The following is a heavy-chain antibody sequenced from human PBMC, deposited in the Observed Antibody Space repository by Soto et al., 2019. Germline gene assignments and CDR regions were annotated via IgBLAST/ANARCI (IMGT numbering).Heavy chain of an antibody. D-gene: IGHD2-2*01. J-gene: IGHJ6*02. CDR1: GFTFSSYS. V-gene: IGHV3-21*01. Sequence: EVQLVESGGGLVKPGGSLRLSCAASGFTFSSYSMNWVRQAPGKGLEWVSSISSSSSYIYYADSVKGRFTISRDNAKNKLYLQMNSLRAEDTAVYYCARDDCSSTSGYQGADYYYYGMDVWGQGTTVTVSS. CDR3: ARDDCSSTSGYQGADYYYYGMDV. CDR2: ISSSSSYI.